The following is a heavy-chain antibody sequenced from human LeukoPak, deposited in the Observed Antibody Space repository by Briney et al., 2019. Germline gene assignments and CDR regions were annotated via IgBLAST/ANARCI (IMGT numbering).Heavy chain of an antibody. V-gene: IGHV3-23*01. CDR1: GFTFSSYA. D-gene: IGHD3-16*01. CDR2: INDNGAGT. Sequence: GGSLRLSCAASGFTFSSYAMSWVRQAPGKGLKWVSTINDNGAGTYYADSVKGRSTISRDNSYNTVSLQMNSLRDEDTGVYYCAKGLRTGVGPYMGYHYYMDVWGKGATVTVAS. J-gene: IGHJ6*03. CDR3: AKGLRTGVGPYMGYHYYMDV.